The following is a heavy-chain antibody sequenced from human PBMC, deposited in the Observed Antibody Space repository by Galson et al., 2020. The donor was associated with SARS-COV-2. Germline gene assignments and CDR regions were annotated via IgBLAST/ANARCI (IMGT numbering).Heavy chain of an antibody. CDR3: ARGIQSGSYFWAEYFRH. CDR1: GFTFSSYA. J-gene: IGHJ1*01. Sequence: GGSLRLSCAASGFTFSSYAVHWVRQAPGKGLEWVAVISYDGSNNYYADSVKGRFTISRDNSKNTLYLQMNSLRAEDTAVYYCARGIQSGSYFWAEYFRHWGQGTLVTVSS. CDR2: ISYDGSNN. D-gene: IGHD3-3*01. V-gene: IGHV3-30*03.